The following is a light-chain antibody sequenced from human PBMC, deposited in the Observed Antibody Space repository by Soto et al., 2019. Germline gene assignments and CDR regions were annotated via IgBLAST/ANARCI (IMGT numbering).Light chain of an antibody. J-gene: IGLJ1*01. V-gene: IGLV1-40*01. CDR3: AAWDDSLNGRV. Sequence: QSVLTQPPSVSGAPGQRVSISCTGSSTNIGAGYGVHWYQQRPGTAPKLLIYYDNLRPSGVPDRISGSKSGTSASLAISGLQSDDEADYYCAAWDDSLNGRVFGTGTKLTVL. CDR1: STNIGAGYG. CDR2: YDN.